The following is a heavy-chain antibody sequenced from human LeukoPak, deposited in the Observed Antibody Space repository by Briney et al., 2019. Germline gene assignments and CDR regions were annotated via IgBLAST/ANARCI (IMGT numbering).Heavy chain of an antibody. D-gene: IGHD5-18*01. CDR1: GVSINTCCYY. Sequence: SETLSLTCDVSGVSINTCCYYWTWIRQPPGKGLEWIGYKYYSGSTRYNSSLRSRLTISLDTSKNQFSLRLTSVAAADTAVYYCARGRSYGFDFDSWGPGTLVIVSS. CDR2: KYYSGST. V-gene: IGHV4-61*01. J-gene: IGHJ4*02. CDR3: ARGRSYGFDFDS.